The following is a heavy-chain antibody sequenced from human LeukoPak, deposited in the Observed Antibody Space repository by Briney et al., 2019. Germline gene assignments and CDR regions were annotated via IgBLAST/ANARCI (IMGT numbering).Heavy chain of an antibody. V-gene: IGHV4-39*01. CDR2: IYYSGST. Sequence: SETLSLTCTVSGGSISSSSYYWGWIRQPPGKGLEWIGSIYYSGSTYYNPSLKSRVTISVDTSKNQFSLKLSSVTAADTAVYYCARLDYYDSSGYYPFDYWGQRTLVTVSS. J-gene: IGHJ4*02. CDR1: GGSISSSSYY. CDR3: ARLDYYDSSGYYPFDY. D-gene: IGHD3-22*01.